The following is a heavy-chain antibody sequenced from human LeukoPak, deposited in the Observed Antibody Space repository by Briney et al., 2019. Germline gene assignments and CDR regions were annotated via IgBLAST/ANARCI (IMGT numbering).Heavy chain of an antibody. CDR3: ARDPDPRYYYYMDV. J-gene: IGHJ6*03. CDR2: IYTSGST. CDR1: GGSISSYY. Sequence: PSETLSLTCTASGGSISSYYWSWIRQPAGKGLEWIGRIYTSGSTNYNPSLKSRVTMSVDTSKNQFSLKLSSVTAADTAVYYCARDPDPRYYYYMDVWGKGTTVTVSS. V-gene: IGHV4-4*07.